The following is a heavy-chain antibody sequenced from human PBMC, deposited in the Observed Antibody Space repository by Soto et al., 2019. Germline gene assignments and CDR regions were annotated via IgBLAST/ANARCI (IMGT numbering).Heavy chain of an antibody. CDR1: GFTFSSYA. V-gene: IGHV3-23*01. CDR2: VCIGGST. D-gene: IGHD2-15*01. J-gene: IGHJ4*02. Sequence: DVQLLESGGGLVQPEWSLRLSCAASGFTFSSYAMGWVRQGPGKGLEWVAVVCIGGSTHYADSVRGRFTISRDNSKNTLSLQMNSLTAEDTAVYFCANRRSAGGHFDYWGQGALVTVS. CDR3: ANRRSAGGHFDY.